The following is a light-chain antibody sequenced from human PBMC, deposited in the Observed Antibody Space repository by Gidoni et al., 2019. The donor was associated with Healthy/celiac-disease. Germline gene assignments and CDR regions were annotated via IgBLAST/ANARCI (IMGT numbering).Light chain of an antibody. Sequence: SALPQPAYVSGSPGHAITISCTGTSSDVGSYNLVSWYQQHPGKAPKLMIYEVSKRPSGVSNRFSGYKSGNTASLTISGLQAEDEADYYCCSYAGSSTLVFGGGTKLTVL. CDR3: CSYAGSSTLV. CDR2: EVS. CDR1: SSDVGSYNL. V-gene: IGLV2-23*02. J-gene: IGLJ3*02.